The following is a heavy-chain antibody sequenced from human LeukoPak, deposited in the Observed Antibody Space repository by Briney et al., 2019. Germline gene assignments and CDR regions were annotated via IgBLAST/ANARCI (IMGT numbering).Heavy chain of an antibody. CDR3: ARGGNYGRNYYIDV. V-gene: IGHV4-34*01. Sequence: PSETLSLTCAIYGGSFSNYYWSWIRQPPGKGLEWIGEINDSGRTNYNPSLRSAVTVSVDTSKRQLSLRWTSVTATDTAVYYCARGGNYGRNYYIDVWGKGATVSVSS. J-gene: IGHJ6*03. CDR1: GGSFSNYY. D-gene: IGHD1-7*01. CDR2: INDSGRT.